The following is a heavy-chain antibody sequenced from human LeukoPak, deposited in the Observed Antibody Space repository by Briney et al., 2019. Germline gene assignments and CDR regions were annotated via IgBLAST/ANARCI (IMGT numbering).Heavy chain of an antibody. V-gene: IGHV4-39*07. CDR1: GGSISSSSYY. CDR2: IYYSGST. J-gene: IGHJ4*02. Sequence: SETLSLTCTVSGGSISSSSYYWGWIRQPPGKGLEWIGSIYYSGSTYYNPSLKSRGTISLDTSKNQDSLKLTSVPAADTAVYYCAKEAVVDFSPFDYWGQGTLVTVSS. D-gene: IGHD3-9*01. CDR3: AKEAVVDFSPFDY.